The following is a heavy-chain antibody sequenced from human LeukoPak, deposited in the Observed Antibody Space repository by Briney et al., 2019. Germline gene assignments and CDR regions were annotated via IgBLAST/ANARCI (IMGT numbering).Heavy chain of an antibody. Sequence: VLYWIGYIYLRGTPYYNPSLKIRVTISVHTSKNQFSLKLSSVTAADAAVYYCARTSGYSYGYWGQGTLVTVSS. V-gene: IGHV4-30-2*04. CDR3: ARTSGYSYGY. D-gene: IGHD5-18*01. CDR2: IYLRGTP. J-gene: IGHJ4*02.